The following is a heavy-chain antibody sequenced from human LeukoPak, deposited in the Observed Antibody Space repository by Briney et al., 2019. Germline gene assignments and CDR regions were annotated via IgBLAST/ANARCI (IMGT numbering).Heavy chain of an antibody. V-gene: IGHV4-38-2*01. D-gene: IGHD6-19*01. CDR2: IYHSGST. Sequence: SETLSLSCAVSGYSIISGYYWGWIRQPPGKGLEWIGSIYHSGSTYYNPSLKSRVTISVDTSKNQFSLKLSSVTAADTAVYYCARSGRIAVAGPFKHWGPGTLVTVSS. CDR3: ARSGRIAVAGPFKH. J-gene: IGHJ1*01. CDR1: GYSIISGYY.